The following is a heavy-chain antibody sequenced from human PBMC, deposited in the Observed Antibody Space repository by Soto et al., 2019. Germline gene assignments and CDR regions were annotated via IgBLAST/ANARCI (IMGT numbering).Heavy chain of an antibody. V-gene: IGHV4-30-4*01. Sequence: QVQLQESGPGLVKPSQTLSLTCTVSGGSVRSGDYYWSWIRQPPGKGLEWIGYIYYTGRTYYNPSLKTRVCMSVDTSKNQFSPKLSSVTAADTAVYYCASDPGYSTLGYWGQGTLVTVSS. CDR1: GGSVRSGDYY. CDR2: IYYTGRT. J-gene: IGHJ4*02. CDR3: ASDPGYSTLGY. D-gene: IGHD3-22*01.